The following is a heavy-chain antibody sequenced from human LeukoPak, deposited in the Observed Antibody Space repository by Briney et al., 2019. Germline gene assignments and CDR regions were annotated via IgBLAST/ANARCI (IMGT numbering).Heavy chain of an antibody. CDR3: ARDRGSSWYLGILY. V-gene: IGHV3-21*01. J-gene: IGHJ4*02. D-gene: IGHD6-13*01. CDR1: GFTFSSYS. Sequence: PGGSLRLSCGASGFTFSSYSMNWVRQAPGKGLEWVSSISSSSSYIYYADSVKGRFTISRDNAKNSLYLQMNSLRAEDTAVYYCARDRGSSWYLGILYWGQGTLVTVSS. CDR2: ISSSSSYI.